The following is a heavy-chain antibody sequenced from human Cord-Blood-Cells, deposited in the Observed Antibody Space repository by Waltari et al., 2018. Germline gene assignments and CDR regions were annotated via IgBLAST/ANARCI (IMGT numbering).Heavy chain of an antibody. Sequence: QVQLQQWGAGLLKPSETLSLTCAVYGGSFSGYYWSWIRHPPGNGREWIGEIKHSGRTNYNPSLKSRVTISVDTSKNQFSLKLSSVTAADTAVYYCARAWTVVTAFDIWGQGTMVTVSS. J-gene: IGHJ3*02. CDR2: IKHSGRT. V-gene: IGHV4-34*01. D-gene: IGHD2-15*01. CDR3: ARAWTVVTAFDI. CDR1: GGSFSGYY.